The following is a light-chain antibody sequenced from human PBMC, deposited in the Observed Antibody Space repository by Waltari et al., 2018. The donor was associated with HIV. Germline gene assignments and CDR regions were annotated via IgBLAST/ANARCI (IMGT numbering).Light chain of an antibody. CDR3: GTWDSSLSAGGV. CDR2: DKN. CDR1: SSNIGNNY. Sequence: QSVLTPPPSVSAAPGQKVTISCSGSSSNIGNNYVSWYQQLPGTAPKLLIYDKNKPPSGIPDRFAGSKSGTSATLGITGLQTGDEADYYCGTWDSSLSAGGVFGGGTKLTVL. V-gene: IGLV1-51*01. J-gene: IGLJ2*01.